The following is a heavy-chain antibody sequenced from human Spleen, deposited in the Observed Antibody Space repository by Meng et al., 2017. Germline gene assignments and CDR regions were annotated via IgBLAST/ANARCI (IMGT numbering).Heavy chain of an antibody. J-gene: IGHJ6*02. Sequence: GESLKISCAASGFTFSSYSMNWVRQAPGKGLEWVSSISSSSSYIYYADSVKGRFTISRNNAKNSLYLQMNSLRAEDTAVYYCARYPSGSWYQNSDYYYYGMDVWGQGTTVTVSS. D-gene: IGHD6-13*01. CDR1: GFTFSSYS. CDR2: ISSSSSYI. V-gene: IGHV3-21*01. CDR3: ARYPSGSWYQNSDYYYYGMDV.